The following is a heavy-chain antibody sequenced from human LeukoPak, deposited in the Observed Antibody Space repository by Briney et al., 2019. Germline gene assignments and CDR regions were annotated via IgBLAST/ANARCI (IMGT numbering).Heavy chain of an antibody. Sequence: GGSLRLSCAASGFTFNGYWMNWVRQAPGKGLVWASCIKSDGSTTIYADSVKGRFTISRDNAEDTLYLQMTSLRVEDTAVYSCASLLTPYHGSGGGGTDAWGQGTTVTVSS. D-gene: IGHD3-10*01. V-gene: IGHV3-74*01. CDR3: ASLLTPYHGSGGGGTDA. CDR2: IKSDGSTT. J-gene: IGHJ6*02. CDR1: GFTFNGYW.